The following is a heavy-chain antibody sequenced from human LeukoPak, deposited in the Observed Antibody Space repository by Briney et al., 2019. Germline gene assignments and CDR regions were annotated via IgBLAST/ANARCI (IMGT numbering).Heavy chain of an antibody. CDR2: INPNSGGT. Sequence: GASVKVSCKASGYTFTGYYMHWVRQAPGQGLDWMGRINPNSGGTNYAQKFQGRVTMTRDTSISTAYMELSRLRSDDTAVYYCARVWQLVSPTPMGYWGQGTLVTVSS. CDR1: GYTFTGYY. J-gene: IGHJ4*02. D-gene: IGHD6-6*01. CDR3: ARVWQLVSPTPMGY. V-gene: IGHV1-2*06.